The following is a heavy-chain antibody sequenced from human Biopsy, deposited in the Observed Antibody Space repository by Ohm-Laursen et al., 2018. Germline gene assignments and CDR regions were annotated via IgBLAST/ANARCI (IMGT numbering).Heavy chain of an antibody. CDR3: ARDRYYGSENDFSHYNMDV. J-gene: IGHJ6*03. D-gene: IGHD3-10*01. V-gene: IGHV3-33*01. CDR1: GFTFSGYG. CDR2: IWYDGTDK. Sequence: RSLRLSCAASGFTFSGYGIHWVRQAPGKGLGRVAVIWYDGTDKFYADPVKGRFTISRDNSKNTLYLHMNSLRAADTAVYYCARDRYYGSENDFSHYNMDVWGQGTTVTVSS.